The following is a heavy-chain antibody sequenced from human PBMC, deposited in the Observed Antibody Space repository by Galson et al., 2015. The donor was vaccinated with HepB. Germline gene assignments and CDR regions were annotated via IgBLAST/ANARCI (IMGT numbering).Heavy chain of an antibody. J-gene: IGHJ4*02. Sequence: SLRLSCAASGFTFSSYGMHWVRQAPGKGLEWVAVISYDGSNKYYADSVKGRFTISRDNSKNTLYLQMNSLRAEDTAVYYCAKGTKSGWHHLFYWGQGTLVTVSS. D-gene: IGHD6-19*01. CDR1: GFTFSSYG. CDR3: AKGTKSGWHHLFY. V-gene: IGHV3-30*18. CDR2: ISYDGSNK.